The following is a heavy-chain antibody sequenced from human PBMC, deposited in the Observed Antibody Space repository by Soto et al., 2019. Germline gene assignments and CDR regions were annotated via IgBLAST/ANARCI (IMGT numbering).Heavy chain of an antibody. Sequence: ASVKVSCKVSGYTLTELSMHWVRQAPGKGLEWMGGFDPEDGETIYAQKFQGRVTMTEDTSTDTAYMELSSLRSEDTAVYYCATFDEYGTGPLDAFDIWXQGTMVTVSS. J-gene: IGHJ3*02. V-gene: IGHV1-24*01. CDR1: GYTLTELS. CDR2: FDPEDGET. CDR3: ATFDEYGTGPLDAFDI. D-gene: IGHD3-10*01.